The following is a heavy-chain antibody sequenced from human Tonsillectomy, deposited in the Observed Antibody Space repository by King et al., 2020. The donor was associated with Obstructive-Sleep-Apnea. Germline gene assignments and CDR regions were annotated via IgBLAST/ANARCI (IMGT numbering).Heavy chain of an antibody. CDR3: AHRARGDAFDI. CDR1: GFSLSTSGVG. CDR2: FIWEECN. J-gene: IGHJ3*02. V-gene: IGHV2-5*02. Sequence: TLKESGPTLVKPTQTLTLTCTFSGFSLSTSGVGVGCIRQPPGKARGCLPLFIWEECNRYTPSLKTRPTVTKDTSKNQVVLKMPTMDPVDTATYYCAHRARGDAFDIWGQGTMVTVSS. D-gene: IGHD3-10*01.